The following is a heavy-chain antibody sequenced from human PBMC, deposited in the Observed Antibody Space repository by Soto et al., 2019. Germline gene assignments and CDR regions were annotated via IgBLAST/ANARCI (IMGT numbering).Heavy chain of an antibody. CDR3: ARVEMATISIDY. V-gene: IGHV4-59*01. Sequence: QVQLQESGPGLVKPSETLSLTCTVSGGSISSYYWSWIRQPPGKGLEWIGYIYYSGSTNYNPSLKSRVTISVDTSMNQFSLKLSSVTAADTAVYYCARVEMATISIDYWGQGTLVTVSS. CDR2: IYYSGST. CDR1: GGSISSYY. J-gene: IGHJ4*02. D-gene: IGHD5-12*01.